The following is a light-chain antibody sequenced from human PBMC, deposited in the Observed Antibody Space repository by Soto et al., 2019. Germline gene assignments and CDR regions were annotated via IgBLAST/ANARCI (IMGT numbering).Light chain of an antibody. CDR3: QQNYSNPRS. CDR1: QSISIY. J-gene: IGKJ1*01. V-gene: IGKV1-39*01. Sequence: DIQMPQSPSSLSASVGDRVTITCRTSQSISIYLNWYQQIPGKARKLLIYASSNLHTGVPSRFSGSAPGTDFTPTISSLQPEDFAPDYCQQNYSNPRSFGQGTKVEIK. CDR2: ASS.